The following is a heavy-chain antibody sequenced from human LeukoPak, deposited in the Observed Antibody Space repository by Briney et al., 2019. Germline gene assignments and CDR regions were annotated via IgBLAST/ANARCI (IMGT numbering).Heavy chain of an antibody. CDR2: IYYSGST. J-gene: IGHJ2*01. CDR3: ARDFGN. D-gene: IGHD3-16*01. CDR1: GGSIRNYY. Sequence: PYETLPLTRPVSGGSIRNYYWSWLRQPPGKGLEWIGYIYYSGSTNYNPSLKSRVTISVDTSKNRFSLKLSSVTAADTAGYYCARDFGNWGRGTLVTVSS. V-gene: IGHV4-59*01.